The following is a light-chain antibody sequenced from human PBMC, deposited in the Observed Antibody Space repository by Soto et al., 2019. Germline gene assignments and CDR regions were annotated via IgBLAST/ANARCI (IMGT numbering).Light chain of an antibody. J-gene: IGKJ4*01. Sequence: EIVLTQSPATLSLSPGERATLSCRASQSVGYHLAWYQQKPGQAPRLLIYDASNRATGIPARFSGSGYGTDVTLAISSLGPEDFAVFYCQPRSNWPPVTFGGGTKVEIK. CDR2: DAS. CDR3: QPRSNWPPVT. V-gene: IGKV3-11*01. CDR1: QSVGYH.